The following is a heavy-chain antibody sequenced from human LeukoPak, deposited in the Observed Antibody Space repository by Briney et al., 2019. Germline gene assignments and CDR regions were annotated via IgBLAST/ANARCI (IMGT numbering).Heavy chain of an antibody. CDR3: ARGGRITMVRGVITHFDY. CDR1: GGSFSGYY. Sequence: PSETLSLTCAVYGGSFSGYYWSWIRQPPGKGLEWIGEINHSGSTNYNPSLKSRVTISVDTSKNQFSLKLSSVTAADTAVYYCARGGRITMVRGVITHFDYWGQGTLVTVSS. CDR2: INHSGST. V-gene: IGHV4-34*01. D-gene: IGHD3-10*01. J-gene: IGHJ4*02.